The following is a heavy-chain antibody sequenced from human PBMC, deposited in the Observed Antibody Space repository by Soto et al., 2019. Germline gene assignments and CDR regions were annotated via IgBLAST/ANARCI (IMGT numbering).Heavy chain of an antibody. CDR2: TYYRSRWYI. D-gene: IGHD6-13*01. V-gene: IGHV6-1*01. CDR1: GDSVSSNSAV. Sequence: PSQTLSLTCAISGDSVSSNSAVWNWIRQSPSRGLEWLGRTYYRSRWYIDYAVPVKSRITITPDTSKNQFSLQLNSVTPEDTAVYYCGKEAAAGWVQHWGQGTLVTVS. J-gene: IGHJ1*01. CDR3: GKEAAAGWVQH.